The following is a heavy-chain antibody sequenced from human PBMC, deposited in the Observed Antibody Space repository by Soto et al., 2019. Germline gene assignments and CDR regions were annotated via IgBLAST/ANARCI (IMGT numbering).Heavy chain of an antibody. CDR2: FDPEDGET. D-gene: IGHD3-10*01. CDR1: GYTLTELS. V-gene: IGHV1-24*01. CDR3: ATAKSVLLWFGELQSPKYYFDY. J-gene: IGHJ4*02. Sequence: ASVKVSCKVSGYTLTELSMHWVRQAPGKGLEWMGGFDPEDGETIYAQKFQGRVTMTEDTSTDTAYMELSSLRSEDTAVYYCATAKSVLLWFGELQSPKYYFDYWGQGTLVTVSS.